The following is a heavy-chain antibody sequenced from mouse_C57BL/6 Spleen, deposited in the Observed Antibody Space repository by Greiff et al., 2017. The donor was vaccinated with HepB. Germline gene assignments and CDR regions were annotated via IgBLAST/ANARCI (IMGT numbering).Heavy chain of an antibody. V-gene: IGHV1-18*01. CDR3: ARVTGSPYYYAMDY. CDR2: INPNNGGT. D-gene: IGHD1-1*01. J-gene: IGHJ4*01. Sequence: DVKLQESGPELVKPGASVKIPCKASGYTFTDYNMDWVKQSHGKSLEWIGDINPNNGGTIYNQKFKGKATLTVDKSSSTAYMELRSLTSEDTAVYYWARVTGSPYYYAMDYWGQGTSVTVSS. CDR1: GYTFTDYN.